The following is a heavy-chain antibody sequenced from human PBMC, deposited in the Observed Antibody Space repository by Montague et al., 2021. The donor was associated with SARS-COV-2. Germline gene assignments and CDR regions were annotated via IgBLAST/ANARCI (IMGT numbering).Heavy chain of an antibody. J-gene: IGHJ6*02. CDR3: ARKSGRPTYYFYYGVDV. CDR1: GGSISSGNYS. Sequence: TLSLTCTVSGGSISSGNYSWSWIRQPAGKGLEWIGHIYTSGSTNYNPSLKSRVTISVHTSNNQFSLKLSSVTAADTAVYYCARKSGRPTYYFYYGVDVWGQGTTVTVSS. CDR2: IYTSGST. D-gene: IGHD1-26*01. V-gene: IGHV4-61*09.